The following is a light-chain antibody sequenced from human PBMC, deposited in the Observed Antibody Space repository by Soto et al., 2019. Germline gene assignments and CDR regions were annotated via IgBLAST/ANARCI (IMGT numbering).Light chain of an antibody. CDR3: QHYGGMWT. V-gene: IGKV1-5*01. J-gene: IGKJ1*01. CDR1: QIITNR. CDR2: DAS. Sequence: DIQMTQSPSTLSASVGDRVTITCRASQIITNRLAWYQQKPGKAPKVLIYDASNLESGVPSRFSGSRSGTEFIHTISSLQPDDFATYYCQHYGGMWTFGQGTKVDIK.